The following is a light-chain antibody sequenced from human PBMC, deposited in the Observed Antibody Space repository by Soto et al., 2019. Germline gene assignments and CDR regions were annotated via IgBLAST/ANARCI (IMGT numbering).Light chain of an antibody. Sequence: EIVLTQSPGTLSLSPGERATLSCRASQSVSSSYLAWYQQKPGQAPRLLIYGASSRATGIPDSFSGSGSGTEFTLTISRLEPEDFAVSYCQQYGSSPYTFGQGTKLEIK. CDR2: GAS. CDR1: QSVSSSY. J-gene: IGKJ2*01. CDR3: QQYGSSPYT. V-gene: IGKV3-20*01.